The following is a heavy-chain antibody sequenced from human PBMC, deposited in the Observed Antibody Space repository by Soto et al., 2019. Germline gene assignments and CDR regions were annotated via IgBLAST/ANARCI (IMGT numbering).Heavy chain of an antibody. J-gene: IGHJ5*02. V-gene: IGHV1-46*03. D-gene: IGHD2-2*01. CDR1: GYTFTSYY. Sequence: PSVKVSCKASGYTFTSYYMHWVRQAPGQGLEWMGIINPSGGSTSYAQKFQGRVTMTRDTSTSTVYMELSSLRSEDTAVYYCAREEERVSLGYCSSTSCRKNWFDPWGQGTLVTVSS. CDR3: AREEERVSLGYCSSTSCRKNWFDP. CDR2: INPSGGST.